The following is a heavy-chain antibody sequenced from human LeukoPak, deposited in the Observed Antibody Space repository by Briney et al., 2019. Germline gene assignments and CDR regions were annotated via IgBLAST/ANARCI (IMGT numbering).Heavy chain of an antibody. Sequence: PGGSLRLSCAASGFTFSSYAMSWVRQAPGKGLEWVSAISGSGGSTYYADSVKGRFTISRDNSKNTLYLQMNSLRAEDTAVYYCAKDLIPGIVGATSFDYWGQGTLVTVSS. J-gene: IGHJ4*02. D-gene: IGHD1-26*01. CDR3: AKDLIPGIVGATSFDY. V-gene: IGHV3-23*01. CDR1: GFTFSSYA. CDR2: ISGSGGST.